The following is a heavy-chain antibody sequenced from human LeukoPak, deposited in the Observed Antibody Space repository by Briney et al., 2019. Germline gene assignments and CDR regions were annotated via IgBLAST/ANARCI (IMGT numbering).Heavy chain of an antibody. V-gene: IGHV3-21*01. Sequence: GGSLRLSCAASGFTFSSYNMNWVRQAPGKGLEWVSSISSSSSYIYYADSVKGRFTISRDNAKNSLYLQMNSLRAEDTAVYYCARHVVAVGFDYWGQGTLVTVSS. CDR3: ARHVVAVGFDY. CDR1: GFTFSSYN. J-gene: IGHJ4*02. D-gene: IGHD3-22*01. CDR2: ISSSSSYI.